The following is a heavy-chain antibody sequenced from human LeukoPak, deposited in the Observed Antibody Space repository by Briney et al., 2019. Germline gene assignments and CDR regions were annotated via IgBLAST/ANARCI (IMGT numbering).Heavy chain of an antibody. Sequence: GSSVTVSFTASGGTFSIYAISWVRQAPGQGLEWMGGIIPIFGTANYAQKFQGRVTITADESTSTAYMELSSLRSEDTAVYYCARAKGSSGWYLNYYGMDVWGQGTTVTVSS. V-gene: IGHV1-69*01. J-gene: IGHJ6*02. CDR2: IIPIFGTA. CDR3: ARAKGSSGWYLNYYGMDV. CDR1: GGTFSIYA. D-gene: IGHD6-19*01.